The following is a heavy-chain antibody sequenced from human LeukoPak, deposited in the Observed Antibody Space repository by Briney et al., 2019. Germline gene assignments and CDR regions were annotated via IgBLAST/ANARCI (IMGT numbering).Heavy chain of an antibody. CDR3: ARATSGYYFDF. Sequence: SETLSLTCTVSGGSISCYDWNWIRQPPGKGLEWIGYVSYSGSTNYNTSLKSRVTMSVDKSKNQFSLKPTAVTAADTAVYFCARATSGYYFDFWDQGTLVTVSS. CDR1: GGSISCYD. V-gene: IGHV4-59*01. CDR2: VSYSGST. D-gene: IGHD3-22*01. J-gene: IGHJ4*02.